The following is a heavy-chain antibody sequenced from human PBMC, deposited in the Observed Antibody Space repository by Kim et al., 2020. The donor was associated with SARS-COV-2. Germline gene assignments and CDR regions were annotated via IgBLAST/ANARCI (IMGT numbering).Heavy chain of an antibody. CDR2: ISGSGGST. J-gene: IGHJ4*02. CDR3: AKAGSRIVGATLDY. Sequence: GGSLRLSCAASGFTFSSYAMSWVRQAPGKGLEWVSAISGSGGSTYYADSVKGRFTISRDNSKNTLYLQMNSLRAEDTAVYYCAKAGSRIVGATLDYWGQGTLVTVSS. V-gene: IGHV3-23*01. CDR1: GFTFSSYA. D-gene: IGHD1-26*01.